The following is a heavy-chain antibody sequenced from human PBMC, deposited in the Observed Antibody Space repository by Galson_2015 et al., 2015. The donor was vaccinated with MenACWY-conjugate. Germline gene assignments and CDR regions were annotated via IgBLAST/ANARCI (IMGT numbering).Heavy chain of an antibody. V-gene: IGHV3-23*01. CDR1: GFTFSFYA. CDR2: ISGGGLTS. J-gene: IGHJ4*02. D-gene: IGHD3-22*01. Sequence: SLRLSCAASGFTFSFYAMNWVRQTPGKGLEWVSTISGGGLTSHYADSVKGRFSIYRDNSQNTLYLQMNSLRVEDTALYFCTKQIDASGYSDYWGQGTLVTVSS. CDR3: TKQIDASGYSDY.